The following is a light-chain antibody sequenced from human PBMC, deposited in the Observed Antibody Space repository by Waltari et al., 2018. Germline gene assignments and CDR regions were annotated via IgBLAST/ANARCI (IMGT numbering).Light chain of an antibody. V-gene: IGKV3-20*01. J-gene: IGKJ1*01. CDR2: GTS. Sequence: EILLTQSPGTLSLSPGEGATLSCRASQSVGRSLAWYQQKPGQPPRLLIFGTSNRATGIPDRFSGGGSGTDFSLTITRLEPEDVAVYYCQHYVSIPVTFGQGTKVEIK. CDR3: QHYVSIPVT. CDR1: QSVGRS.